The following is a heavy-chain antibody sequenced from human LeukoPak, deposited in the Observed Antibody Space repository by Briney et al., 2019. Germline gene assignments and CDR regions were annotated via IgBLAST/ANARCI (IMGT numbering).Heavy chain of an antibody. CDR3: ARGAAGTTFDY. V-gene: IGHV3-20*04. CDR1: GFKFDDYG. J-gene: IGHJ4*02. Sequence: GGSLRLSCAASGFKFDDYGMSWVRHAPGKGLEWASGINWNGGSTDYADSVKGRFTISRDNAKNSLYLQMISLRAEDTALYYCARGAAGTTFDYWGQGTLVTVSS. CDR2: INWNGGST. D-gene: IGHD1-1*01.